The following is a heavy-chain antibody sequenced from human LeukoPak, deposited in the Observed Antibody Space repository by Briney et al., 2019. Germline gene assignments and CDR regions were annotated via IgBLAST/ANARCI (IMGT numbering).Heavy chain of an antibody. CDR3: AKEGPLRFLEWLWGYFDY. Sequence: GGSLILSCAASGFTFSSYAMSWVRQAPGKGLEWVSAISGSGGSTYYAASVKGRFTISRDNSKNTLYLQMNSLRAEDTAVYYCAKEGPLRFLEWLWGYFDYWGQGTLVTVSS. CDR2: ISGSGGST. D-gene: IGHD3-3*01. CDR1: GFTFSSYA. V-gene: IGHV3-23*01. J-gene: IGHJ4*02.